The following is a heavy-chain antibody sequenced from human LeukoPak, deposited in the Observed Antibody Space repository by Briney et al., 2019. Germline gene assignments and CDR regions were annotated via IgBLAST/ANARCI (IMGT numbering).Heavy chain of an antibody. V-gene: IGHV1-8*01. J-gene: IGHJ6*03. Sequence: ASVKVSCKASGYTFTSYDINWVRQATGQGLEWMGWMNPNSGNTGYAQKFQGRVTMTRNTSISTAYMELSSLRSEDTAVYYCARGPTGQKVPYSMDVWGKGTTVTVSS. CDR3: ARGPTGQKVPYSMDV. D-gene: IGHD4-11*01. CDR1: GYTFTSYD. CDR2: MNPNSGNT.